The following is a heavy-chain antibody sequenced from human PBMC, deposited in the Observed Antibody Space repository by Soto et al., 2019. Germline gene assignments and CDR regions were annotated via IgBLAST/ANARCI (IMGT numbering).Heavy chain of an antibody. CDR2: IWYDGSNE. CDR1: GFTFSSYG. CDR3: ARGAPGMRNWFDP. J-gene: IGHJ5*02. Sequence: VQLVESGGGVVQPGRSLRLSCAASGFTFSSYGMHWVRQAPGKGLEWVAVIWYDGSNEYYGDSVRGRFTVSRDNSKNTLYLQMNSLRAEDTAVYYCARGAPGMRNWFDPWGQGTLVTVSS. D-gene: IGHD2-8*01. V-gene: IGHV3-33*01.